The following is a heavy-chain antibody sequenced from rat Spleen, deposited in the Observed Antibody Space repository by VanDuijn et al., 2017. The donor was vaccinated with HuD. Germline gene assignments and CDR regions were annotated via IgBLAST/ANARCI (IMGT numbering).Heavy chain of an antibody. CDR3: AREGGTEGIGVMDA. CDR1: GFSVTSYH. D-gene: IGHD1-11*01. Sequence: QVRLKESGPRLVQPSQTLSVTCTVSGFSVTSYHVSWVRQPPGKGLEWVGAIWKGGSTDYNSALKSRLSISRDTSKNHIFLKMSSLKTEDTATYYCAREGGTEGIGVMDAWGQGVMVTVSS. CDR2: IWKGGST. V-gene: IGHV2-61*01. J-gene: IGHJ2*01.